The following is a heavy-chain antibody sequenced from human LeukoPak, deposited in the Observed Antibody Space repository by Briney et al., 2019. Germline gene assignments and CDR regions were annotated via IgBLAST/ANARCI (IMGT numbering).Heavy chain of an antibody. CDR3: GRAFPPLRTSSAGDL. CDR2: ISGRSSHV. D-gene: IGHD3-16*01. CDR1: GFSFSDYD. V-gene: IGHV3-21*01. Sequence: TPGGSLRLSCSASGFSFSDYDMNWVRQAPGKGLEWVSAISGRSSHVYCGESVKGRFTISRDNAKNSLYLQLDSLGVEDTDVYYCGRAFPPLRTSSAGDLWGQGTLVTVSS. J-gene: IGHJ1*01.